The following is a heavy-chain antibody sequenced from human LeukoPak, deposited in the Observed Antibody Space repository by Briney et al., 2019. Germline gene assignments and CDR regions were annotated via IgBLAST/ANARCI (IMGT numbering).Heavy chain of an antibody. D-gene: IGHD1-26*01. J-gene: IGHJ3*02. CDR2: ISTYNGNT. CDR1: GYTFTNYG. CDR3: ARGGRWELPRPYAFDI. Sequence: ASVKVSCKASGYTFTNYGISWVRQAPGQGLEWMGWISTYNGNTNYVQKLQGRVTMTTDTSTSTAYMELRSLRSDDTAVYYCARGGRWELPRPYAFDIWGQGTMVTVSS. V-gene: IGHV1-18*01.